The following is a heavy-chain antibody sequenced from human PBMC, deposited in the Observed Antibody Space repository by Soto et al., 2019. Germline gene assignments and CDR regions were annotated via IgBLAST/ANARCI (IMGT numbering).Heavy chain of an antibody. J-gene: IGHJ6*02. CDR3: AREMVTTYPNYYYSYGMDV. D-gene: IGHD4-17*01. CDR2: ISYDGSNK. Sequence: GGSLRLSCAASGFTFSSYAMHWVRQAPGKGLEWVAVISYDGSNKYYADSVKGRFTISRDNSKNTLYLQMNSLRAEDTAVYYCAREMVTTYPNYYYSYGMDVWGQGITVTVSS. V-gene: IGHV3-30-3*01. CDR1: GFTFSSYA.